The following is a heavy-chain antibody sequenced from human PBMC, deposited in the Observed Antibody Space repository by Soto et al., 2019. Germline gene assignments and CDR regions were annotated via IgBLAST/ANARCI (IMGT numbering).Heavy chain of an antibody. V-gene: IGHV3-21*01. CDR3: ARDGWNYDFWSGYYQYYMDV. CDR2: ISSSSSYI. D-gene: IGHD3-3*01. J-gene: IGHJ6*03. CDR1: GFTFSSYS. Sequence: GGSLRLSCAASGFTFSSYSMNWVRQAPGKGLEWVSSISSSSSYIYYADSVKGRFTISRDNAKNSLYLQMNSLRAEETAVYYCARDGWNYDFWSGYYQYYMDVWGKGTTVTVSS.